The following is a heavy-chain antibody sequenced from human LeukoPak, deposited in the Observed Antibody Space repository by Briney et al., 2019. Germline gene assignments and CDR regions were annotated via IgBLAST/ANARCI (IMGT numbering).Heavy chain of an antibody. V-gene: IGHV4-34*01. D-gene: IGHD3-10*01. Sequence: KPSETLSLTCAVYGGSFSGYYWNWIRQPPGKGLEWIGEINHSGSTNYNPSLKSRVTISVDTSKKQFSLKVNSVTAADTAVYYCARRGVRGVANYWGQGTLVTVSS. CDR2: INHSGST. CDR3: ARRGVRGVANY. CDR1: GGSFSGYY. J-gene: IGHJ4*02.